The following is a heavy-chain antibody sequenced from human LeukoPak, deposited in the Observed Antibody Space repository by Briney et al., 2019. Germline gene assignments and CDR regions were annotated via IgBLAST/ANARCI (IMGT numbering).Heavy chain of an antibody. CDR1: GFTFSSYW. D-gene: IGHD6-6*01. J-gene: IGHJ4*02. V-gene: IGHV3-7*01. CDR2: IKQDGSQK. Sequence: GGSLRLSCAASGFTFSSYWMSWVRQAPGKGLEWVANIKQDGSQKYYVDSVKGRFTISRDNAKNSQYLQMSSLRAEDTAVYYWARIGYSSSSLDYWGRGTRVTVS. CDR3: ARIGYSSSSLDY.